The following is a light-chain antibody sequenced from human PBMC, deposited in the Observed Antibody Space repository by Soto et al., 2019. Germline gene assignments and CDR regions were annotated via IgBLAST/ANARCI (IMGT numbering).Light chain of an antibody. J-gene: IGKJ1*01. CDR2: AAS. CDR3: DPYYTYWR. CDR1: QGISSY. V-gene: IGKV1-8*01. Sequence: TRLTPTHSSLAASRKSIVIGGRRASQGISSYLAWYQQKPGKAPKLLIYAASTLQSGVPSRFSGSGSGTDFTLLISRLPPEASATYYWDPYYTYWRYAQGTKVDIK.